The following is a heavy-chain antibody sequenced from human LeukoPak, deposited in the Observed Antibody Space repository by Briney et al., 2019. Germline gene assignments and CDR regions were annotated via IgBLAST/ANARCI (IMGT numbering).Heavy chain of an antibody. D-gene: IGHD6-13*01. Sequence: ASVKVSCKASGYTFTSYGINWVRQAPGQGLEWMGWISAYNGDTNYAQKFQGRVTMTRDTSISTAYMELSRLRSDDTAVYYCARAPGIAAAGTPYYYYYMDVWGKGTTVTISS. V-gene: IGHV1-18*01. CDR1: GYTFTSYG. CDR3: ARAPGIAAAGTPYYYYYMDV. CDR2: ISAYNGDT. J-gene: IGHJ6*03.